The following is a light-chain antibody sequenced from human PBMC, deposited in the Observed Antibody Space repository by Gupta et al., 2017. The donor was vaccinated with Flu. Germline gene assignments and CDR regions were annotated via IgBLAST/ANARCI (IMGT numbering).Light chain of an antibody. CDR3: ISYIGSSILM. V-gene: IGLV2-14*01. CDR2: EVT. Sequence: QTALTQRATVSGSHGQSITISCTGTSCDVGGYKHVPWYQQPPGKAPNLLIYEVTNRPSGVSTRFSGSKSGNTASLTISGPQADDEADYYCISYIGSSILMFGGGTKLTVL. J-gene: IGLJ3*02. CDR1: SCDVGGYKH.